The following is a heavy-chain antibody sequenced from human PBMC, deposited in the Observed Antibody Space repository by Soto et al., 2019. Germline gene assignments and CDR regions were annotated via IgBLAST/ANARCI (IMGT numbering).Heavy chain of an antibody. V-gene: IGHV5-10-1*01. J-gene: IGHJ3*02. CDR2: IDPSDSYT. Sequence: PGESLKISCKGSGYSFTSYWIGWVRQMPGKGLEWMGRIDPSDSYTNYSPSFQGHVTISADKSISTAYLQWSSLKASDTAMYYCARPRSITMVRGVINDAFDIWGQGTMVTVSS. CDR3: ARPRSITMVRGVINDAFDI. CDR1: GYSFTSYW. D-gene: IGHD3-10*01.